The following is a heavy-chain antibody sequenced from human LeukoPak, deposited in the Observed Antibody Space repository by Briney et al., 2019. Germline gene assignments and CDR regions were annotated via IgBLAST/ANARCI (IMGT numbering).Heavy chain of an antibody. J-gene: IGHJ4*02. D-gene: IGHD2-21*02. V-gene: IGHV3-23*01. CDR3: AKDHSSCAGRDCLLFDN. CDR1: GFTFSAFA. Sequence: PGGSLRLSCAASGFTFSAFAMSWGRRAPGKGLEWVSTITRSGAAKYYADSVKGRFTVSRDNSKNTLYLQMDSLSAEDTALYYCAKDHSSCAGRDCLLFDNGGQGTLVTVSS. CDR2: ITRSGAAK.